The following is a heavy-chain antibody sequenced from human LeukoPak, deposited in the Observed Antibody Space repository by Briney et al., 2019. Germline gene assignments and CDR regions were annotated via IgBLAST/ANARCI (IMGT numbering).Heavy chain of an antibody. D-gene: IGHD5-12*01. CDR2: ISTSSSYI. J-gene: IGHJ3*02. V-gene: IGHV3-21*01. CDR1: GFTFSSYT. Sequence: GGSLRLSCAASGFTFSSYTMNWVRQAPGKGLEWVSFISTSSSYIYYADSVKGRFTISRDNAKNSLYLQMNSLRAEDTAVYYCARDLRPYSGYNDLAFDIWGQRTMVTVSS. CDR3: ARDLRPYSGYNDLAFDI.